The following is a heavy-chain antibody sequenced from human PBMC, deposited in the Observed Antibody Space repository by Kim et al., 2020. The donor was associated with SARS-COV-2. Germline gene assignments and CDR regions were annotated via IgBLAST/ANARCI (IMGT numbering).Heavy chain of an antibody. V-gene: IGHV3-13*01. CDR2: IGTAGDT. CDR3: ARSYYDSSGYVFWDY. CDR1: GFTFSSYD. Sequence: GGSLRLSCAASGFTFSSYDMHWVRQATGKGLEWVSAIGTAGDTYYPGSVKGRFTISRENAKNSLYLQMNSLRAGDTAVYYCARSYYDSSGYVFWDYWGQGTLVTVSS. J-gene: IGHJ4*02. D-gene: IGHD3-22*01.